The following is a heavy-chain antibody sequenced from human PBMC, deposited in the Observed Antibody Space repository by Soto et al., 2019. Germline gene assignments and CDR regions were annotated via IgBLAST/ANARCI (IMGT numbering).Heavy chain of an antibody. J-gene: IGHJ4*02. D-gene: IGHD3-22*01. CDR3: AKGRESSGSYRPFDY. Sequence: EVQLLESGGGLVQPGGSLRLSCAASGFTFSSYAMSWVRQAPGKGLEWVSAISYSGGDTNYADSVKDRFTISRDNSKNTLYLQMNSLRAEDTAVYYCAKGRESSGSYRPFDYWGQGALVTVSS. CDR1: GFTFSSYA. V-gene: IGHV3-23*01. CDR2: ISYSGGDT.